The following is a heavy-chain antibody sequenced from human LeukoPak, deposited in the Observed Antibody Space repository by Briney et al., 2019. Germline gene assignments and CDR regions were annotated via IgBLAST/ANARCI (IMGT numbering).Heavy chain of an antibody. Sequence: ASVKVSCKASGYNFTDYRLHWVRQAPGQGLEWMGWISAYNGNTNYAQKLQGRVTMTTDTSTSTAYMELRSLRSDDTAVYYCARDLNDYVWGSFQNYWGQGTLVTVSS. V-gene: IGHV1-18*04. CDR1: GYNFTDYR. CDR2: ISAYNGNT. CDR3: ARDLNDYVWGSFQNY. J-gene: IGHJ4*02. D-gene: IGHD3-16*01.